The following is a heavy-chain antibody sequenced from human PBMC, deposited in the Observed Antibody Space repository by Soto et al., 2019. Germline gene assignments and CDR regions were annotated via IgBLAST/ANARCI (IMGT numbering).Heavy chain of an antibody. Sequence: QVQLQQWGAGLLKPSETLSLTCAVSGGSFSGHYWSWIRQPPGKGLERIGELNHSGSTNYNPSLKSRVTISVETSKNQFSLKLSSVTAADTAVYFGARVGALGSSSCFDYWGQGTLVTVSS. CDR2: LNHSGST. J-gene: IGHJ4*02. D-gene: IGHD6-13*01. V-gene: IGHV4-34*01. CDR3: ARVGALGSSSCFDY. CDR1: GGSFSGHY.